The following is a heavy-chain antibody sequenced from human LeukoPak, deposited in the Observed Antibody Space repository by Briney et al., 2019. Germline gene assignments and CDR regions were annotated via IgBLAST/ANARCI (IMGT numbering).Heavy chain of an antibody. V-gene: IGHV3-7*05. CDR1: GFTFSGYW. CDR2: IKQDGSDK. J-gene: IGHJ4*02. D-gene: IGHD6-13*01. Sequence: PGGSLRLSCAASGFTFSGYWMSWVRQAPGKGLEWVANIKQDGSDKYYADSVKGRFTISRDNAKNSLYLQMNSLRAEDTAVYYCARADRYGTTWYGRVDYWGQGTLVTVSS. CDR3: ARADRYGTTWYGRVDY.